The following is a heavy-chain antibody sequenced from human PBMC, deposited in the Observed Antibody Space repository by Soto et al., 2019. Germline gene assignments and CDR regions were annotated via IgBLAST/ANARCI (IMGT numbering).Heavy chain of an antibody. J-gene: IGHJ6*02. V-gene: IGHV5-51*01. CDR2: IYPGDSHT. CDR1: GYSFISHY. D-gene: IGHD3-10*01. CDR3: ARSSFYGSGTSDISPYGMDV. Sequence: GESLKISCKGSGYSFISHYIAWVRQVPGKGLEWMGVIYPGDSHTIYSPSFQGQVTFSVDKSIRTAYMQWSSLKASDTAMYYCARSSFYGSGTSDISPYGMDVWGQGTTVTVSS.